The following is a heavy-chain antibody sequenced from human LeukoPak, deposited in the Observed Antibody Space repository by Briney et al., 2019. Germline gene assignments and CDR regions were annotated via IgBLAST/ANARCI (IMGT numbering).Heavy chain of an antibody. D-gene: IGHD5-18*01. Sequence: GESLQTSCQGSGYSFTSYWIGWVRQMPGKGLGWMGIIYPGDSDTRYSPSFQGQVTISADKSISTAYLQWSSLKASDTAMYYCARRVRLQLSYGMDVWGQGTTVTVSS. CDR3: ARRVRLQLSYGMDV. CDR2: IYPGDSDT. V-gene: IGHV5-51*01. J-gene: IGHJ6*02. CDR1: GYSFTSYW.